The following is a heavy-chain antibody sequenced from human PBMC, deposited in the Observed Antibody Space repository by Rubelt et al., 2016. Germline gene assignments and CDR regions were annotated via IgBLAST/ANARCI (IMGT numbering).Heavy chain of an antibody. D-gene: IGHD3-10*01. J-gene: IGHJ4*02. CDR3: ARGFGGSRNY. CDR1: GGSFSGYY. Sequence: VQLQQWGAGLLKPSETLSLTCAVYGGSFSGYYWSWIRQPPGKGLEWVSVIYSGGSTYYADSVKGRFTISRDNSKNTLYLQMNSLRAEDTAVYYCARGFGGSRNYWGQGTLVTVSS. V-gene: IGHV3-66*02. CDR2: IYSGGST.